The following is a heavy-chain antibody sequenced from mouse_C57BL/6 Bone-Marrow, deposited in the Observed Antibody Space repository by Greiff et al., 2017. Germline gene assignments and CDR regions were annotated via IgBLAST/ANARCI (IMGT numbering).Heavy chain of an antibody. Sequence: VQLQQSGAELVRPGTSVKVSCKASGYAFTNYLIEWVKQRPGQGLVWIGVINPGSGSTNYNEKFKGKATVTADKSSSTAYMQLSRLPSEDSAVYISARRTVVATRDYWGQGTSVTVSS. CDR3: ARRTVVATRDY. V-gene: IGHV1-54*01. J-gene: IGHJ4*01. CDR2: INPGSGST. CDR1: GYAFTNYL. D-gene: IGHD1-1*01.